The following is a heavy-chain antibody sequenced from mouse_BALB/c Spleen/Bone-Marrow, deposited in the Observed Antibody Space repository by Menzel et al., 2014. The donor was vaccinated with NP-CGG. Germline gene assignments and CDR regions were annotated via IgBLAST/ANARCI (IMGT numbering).Heavy chain of an antibody. J-gene: IGHJ3*01. D-gene: IGHD2-14*01. CDR3: ARYDGFAY. V-gene: IGHV1S130*01. CDR1: GYTFTSSW. CDR2: IHPNSGNT. Sequence: VQLQQSGSVLVRPGASVKLSCKASGYTFTSSWMHWAKQRPGQGLEWIGEIHPNSGNTNYNEKFKGKATLTVGTSSSTAYVDLSSLTSEDSAVYYCARYDGFAYWGQGTLVTVSA.